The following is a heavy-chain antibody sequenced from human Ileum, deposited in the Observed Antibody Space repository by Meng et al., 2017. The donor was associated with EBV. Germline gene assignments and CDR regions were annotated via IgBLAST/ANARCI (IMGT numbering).Heavy chain of an antibody. D-gene: IGHD1-7*01. CDR3: GRDQGRELINH. CDR2: VYHRGDT. V-gene: IGHV4-4*02. Sequence: QVHLQESGPGLVMPSGTLSLTCTGSGGSISSDIWWSWVRQPPGKGLEWIGEVYHRGDTNYNPSLKSRVDISVDKSKNQFYLSLFSVTAADTAVYYCGRDQGRELINHWGQGTLVTVSS. CDR1: GGSISSDIW. J-gene: IGHJ4*02.